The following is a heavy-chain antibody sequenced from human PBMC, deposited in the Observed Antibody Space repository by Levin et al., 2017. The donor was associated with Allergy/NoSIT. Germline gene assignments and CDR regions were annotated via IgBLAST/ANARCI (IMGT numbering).Heavy chain of an antibody. Sequence: PGGSLRLSCAASGFTVSNNYMSWVRQARGKGLEWVSVIYKGGSTYYADSVEGRFTLSRDNSKNTLYLQMNSLRAEDTAVYYCARDLGSQADYWGQGTLVTVSS. CDR1: GFTVSNNY. V-gene: IGHV3-53*01. J-gene: IGHJ4*02. CDR2: IYKGGST. D-gene: IGHD1-26*01. CDR3: ARDLGSQADY.